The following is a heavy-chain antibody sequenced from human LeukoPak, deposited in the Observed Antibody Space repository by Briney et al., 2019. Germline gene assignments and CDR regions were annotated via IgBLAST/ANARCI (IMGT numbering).Heavy chain of an antibody. V-gene: IGHV3-13*05. CDR1: GCTFSSYD. D-gene: IGHD3-10*01. J-gene: IGHJ3*02. Sequence: GGSLRLSCAASGCTFSSYDMHWVRQATGKGLEWVSAIGTAGDPYYPGSVKGRFTISRENAKNSLYLQMNSLRAGDTAVYYCAREALVRGVRGAFDIWGQGTMVTVSS. CDR3: AREALVRGVRGAFDI. CDR2: IGTAGDP.